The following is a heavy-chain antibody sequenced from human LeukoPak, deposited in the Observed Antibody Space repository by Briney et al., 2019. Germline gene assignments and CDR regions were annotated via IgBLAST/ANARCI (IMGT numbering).Heavy chain of an antibody. CDR2: IYTSGST. CDR1: GGPISSGSYY. CDR3: ARGSTYYYDSSIDY. Sequence: SETLSLTCTVSGGPISSGSYYWSWIRQPAGKGLEWIGRIYTSGSTNYNPSLKSRVTISVDTSKNQFSLKRSSVTAADTAVYYCARGSTYYYDSSIDYWGQGTLVTVSS. V-gene: IGHV4-61*02. D-gene: IGHD3-22*01. J-gene: IGHJ4*02.